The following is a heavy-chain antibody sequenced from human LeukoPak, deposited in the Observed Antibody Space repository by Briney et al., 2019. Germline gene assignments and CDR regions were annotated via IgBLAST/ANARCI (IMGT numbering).Heavy chain of an antibody. D-gene: IGHD6-6*01. V-gene: IGHV3-30*18. CDR2: ISYDGSNK. Sequence: GGSLILSCAASGFPFSSYGMHWVRQAPGKGLEWVAVISYDGSNKYYADSVKGRFTISRDNSKNTLYLQMNSLRAEDTAVYYCAKEMYSSSSWDWFDPWGQGTLVTVSS. CDR1: GFPFSSYG. J-gene: IGHJ5*02. CDR3: AKEMYSSSSWDWFDP.